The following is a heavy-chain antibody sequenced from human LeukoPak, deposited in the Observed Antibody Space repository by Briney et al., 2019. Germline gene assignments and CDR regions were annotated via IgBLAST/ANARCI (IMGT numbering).Heavy chain of an antibody. CDR3: ARDRTQQNWGRAKYYYYGMDV. Sequence: GGSLRLSCAASGFTFSSYSMNWVRQAPGKGLEWVSSISSSSSYIYYGDSVKGRFTISRDNAKNSLYLQMNSLRAEDTAVYYCARDRTQQNWGRAKYYYYGMDVWGQGATVTVSS. V-gene: IGHV3-21*01. J-gene: IGHJ6*02. CDR1: GFTFSSYS. CDR2: ISSSSSYI. D-gene: IGHD7-27*01.